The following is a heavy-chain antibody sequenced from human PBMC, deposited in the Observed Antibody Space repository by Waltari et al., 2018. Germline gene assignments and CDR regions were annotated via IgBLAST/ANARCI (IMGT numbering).Heavy chain of an antibody. D-gene: IGHD3-3*01. CDR2: IYSGGNT. Sequence: EEQLVESGGGLAQPGGSLRPPCAVSGLQMNINYMGWVRQAPGKGLEWVSVIYSGGNTYYADSVKGRFIISRDTSKNTLYLQMNSLRAEDTAIYYCARDHHVLRFSYGLDVWGQGTTVTVSS. J-gene: IGHJ6*02. CDR1: GLQMNINY. CDR3: ARDHHVLRFSYGLDV. V-gene: IGHV3-66*01.